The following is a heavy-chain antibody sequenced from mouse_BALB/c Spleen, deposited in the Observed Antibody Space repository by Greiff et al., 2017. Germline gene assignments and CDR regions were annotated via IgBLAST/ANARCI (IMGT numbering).Heavy chain of an antibody. Sequence: EVQLVESGGGLVQPGGSLKLSCAASGFTFSSYGMSWVRQTPDKRLELVATINSNGGSTYYPDSVKGRFTISRDNAKNTLYLQMSSLKSEDTAMYYCARDNYRYDGYFDVWGAGTTVTVSS. CDR1: GFTFSSYG. J-gene: IGHJ1*01. V-gene: IGHV5-6-3*01. D-gene: IGHD2-14*01. CDR2: INSNGGST. CDR3: ARDNYRYDGYFDV.